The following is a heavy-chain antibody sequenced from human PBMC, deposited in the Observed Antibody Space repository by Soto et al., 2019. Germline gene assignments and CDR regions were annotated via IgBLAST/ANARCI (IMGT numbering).Heavy chain of an antibody. CDR3: ARHYSQNSGTPAASSWCHP. Sequence: GASVKVSCKASGFSFSDYFMHWVRQAPGQGLEWMGIINPSGDSRNYAQKFQGRVAITRDTSTSTVYMDLSSLSYEDTAVYYCARHYSQNSGTPAASSWCHPWGQGTPVTVSS. CDR2: INPSGDSR. CDR1: GFSFSDYF. D-gene: IGHD2-15*01. V-gene: IGHV1-46*01. J-gene: IGHJ5*02.